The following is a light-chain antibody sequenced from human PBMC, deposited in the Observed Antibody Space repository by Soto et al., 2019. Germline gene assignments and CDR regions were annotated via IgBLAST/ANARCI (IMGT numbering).Light chain of an antibody. V-gene: IGKV3-20*01. CDR2: GPS. J-gene: IGKJ1*01. Sequence: EIVLTQSPGTLSLSPGERATLSCRASQIVSSTYLAWFQQKPGQAPRLLIYGPSTRATGIPDRFSGSGSGTDFTLTISGLEPEDFAVYYCQQYGSSPPWTFGQGTKVEIK. CDR1: QIVSSTY. CDR3: QQYGSSPPWT.